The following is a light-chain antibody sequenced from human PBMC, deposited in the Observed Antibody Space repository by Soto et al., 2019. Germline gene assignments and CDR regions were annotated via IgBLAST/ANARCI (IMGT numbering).Light chain of an antibody. J-gene: IGKJ1*01. V-gene: IGKV1-5*03. CDR2: DAS. Sequence: DIQMTQSPYTLSASVGDRVTITCLASQTISSWLTWYQQKPGKAPKLLIYDASTLKSGVPSRFSGSGSGTEFTLTISSLQPDDFATYYCQHYNSNSDTFGQGTNVDIK. CDR1: QTISSW. CDR3: QHYNSNSDT.